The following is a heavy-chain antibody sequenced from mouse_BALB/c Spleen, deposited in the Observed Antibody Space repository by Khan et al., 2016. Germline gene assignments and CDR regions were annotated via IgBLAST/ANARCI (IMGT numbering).Heavy chain of an antibody. Sequence: VQLQESGPGLVAPSQSLSITCTVSGFSLTGFSVNWVRQPPGKALEWLGMIWGDGSTDYNSGLTSRLSFSKDDSKSQVFLKINSLQTDDTARYFCASAYDYDGGFAYWGQGTLVTVSA. CDR1: GFSLTGFS. CDR3: ASAYDYDGGFAY. V-gene: IGHV2-6-7*01. J-gene: IGHJ3*01. D-gene: IGHD2-4*01. CDR2: IWGDGST.